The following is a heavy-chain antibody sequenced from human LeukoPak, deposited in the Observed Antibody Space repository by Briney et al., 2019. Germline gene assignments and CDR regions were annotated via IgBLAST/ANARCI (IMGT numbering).Heavy chain of an antibody. CDR3: ARDRPYDFWSGNYDAFDI. CDR2: INPSGGST. CDR1: GYTFTSYY. J-gene: IGHJ3*02. Sequence: ASVKVSCKASGYTFTSYYMHWVRQAPGQGLEWMGIINPSGGSTSYAQKFQGRVTMTRDTSTSTVYMEPSSLRSEDTAVYYCARDRPYDFWSGNYDAFDIWGQGTMVTVSS. V-gene: IGHV1-46*01. D-gene: IGHD3-3*01.